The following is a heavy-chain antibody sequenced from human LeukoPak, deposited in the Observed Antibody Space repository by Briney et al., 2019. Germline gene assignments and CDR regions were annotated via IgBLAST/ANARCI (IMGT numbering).Heavy chain of an antibody. D-gene: IGHD3-10*01. V-gene: IGHV1-46*01. CDR2: INPSGGST. J-gene: IGHJ4*02. Sequence: ASVKVSCKASVYTFTSYYMHGVRQAPGQGLEWMGIINPSGGSTSYAQKFQGRVTMTRDMSTSTVYMELSSLRSEDTAVYYCARSVTMVRNFDYWGQGTLVTVSS. CDR1: VYTFTSYY. CDR3: ARSVTMVRNFDY.